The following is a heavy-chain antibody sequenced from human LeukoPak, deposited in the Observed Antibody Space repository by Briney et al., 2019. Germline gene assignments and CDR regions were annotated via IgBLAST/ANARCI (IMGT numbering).Heavy chain of an antibody. Sequence: SVKVSCKASGGTFSSYAISWVRQAPGQGLEWMGGIIPIFGTANYAQKIQGRVTITADESTSTAYMELSSLRSEDTAVYYCARAGDIVVVVAASYFDYWGQGTLVTVSS. V-gene: IGHV1-69*13. D-gene: IGHD2-15*01. CDR1: GGTFSSYA. CDR3: ARAGDIVVVVAASYFDY. CDR2: IIPIFGTA. J-gene: IGHJ4*02.